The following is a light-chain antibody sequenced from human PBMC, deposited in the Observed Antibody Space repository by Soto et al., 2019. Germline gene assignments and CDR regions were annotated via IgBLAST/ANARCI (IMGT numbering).Light chain of an antibody. CDR3: QQSYNGPFS. Sequence: DIQMTQSPSSLSASVGDRVTVTCRAGQSISRYLNWYQQRPGKAPNLLIYSASSLQTGVPSRFSGSGSGTDFTLAITNLQPEDFATYCCQQSYNGPFSVGPGTKVDL. J-gene: IGKJ3*01. CDR1: QSISRY. V-gene: IGKV1-39*01. CDR2: SAS.